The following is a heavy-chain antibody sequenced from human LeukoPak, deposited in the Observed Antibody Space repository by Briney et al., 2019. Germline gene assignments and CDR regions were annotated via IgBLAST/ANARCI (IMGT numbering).Heavy chain of an antibody. V-gene: IGHV1-46*01. CDR1: GYTFTSYA. D-gene: IGHD3-10*01. Sequence: ASVKVSCKASGYTFTSYAMNWVRQAPGQGLEWIGIIIPTSASTTYAQKFQGRVTMTRDTSTSTAYMELRSLRSDDTAVYYCARDLGGVIANFDYWGQGTLVTVSS. CDR2: IIPTSAST. J-gene: IGHJ4*02. CDR3: ARDLGGVIANFDY.